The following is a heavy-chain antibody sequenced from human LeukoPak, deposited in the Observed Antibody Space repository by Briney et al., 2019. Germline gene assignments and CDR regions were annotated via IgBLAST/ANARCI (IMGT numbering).Heavy chain of an antibody. CDR1: GYSIRTYY. CDR2: IYYSGST. J-gene: IGHJ4*02. D-gene: IGHD2-15*01. Sequence: SETLSLTCTVSGYSIRTYYWSWIRQPPGEGLEWIGSIYYSGSTNYNPSLKGRVTRSLATSKNKFSLKVSSVTAHDTAVYYCARALTPGYCSGGACSYFDYWGQGTLVPVSS. V-gene: IGHV4-59*01. CDR3: ARALTPGYCSGGACSYFDY.